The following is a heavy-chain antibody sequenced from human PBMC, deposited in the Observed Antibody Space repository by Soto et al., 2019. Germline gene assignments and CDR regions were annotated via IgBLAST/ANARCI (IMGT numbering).Heavy chain of an antibody. V-gene: IGHV1-69*02. D-gene: IGHD3-9*01. J-gene: IGHJ6*02. CDR2: IIPILGIA. CDR3: AANLRYFDWLSEAYYYGMDV. CDR1: GGTFSSYT. Sequence: SVKVSCKASGGTFSSYTISWVRQAPGQGLEWMGRIIPILGIANYAQKFQGRVTITADKSTSTAYMELSSLRSEDTAVYYCAANLRYFDWLSEAYYYGMDVWGQGTTVTVSS.